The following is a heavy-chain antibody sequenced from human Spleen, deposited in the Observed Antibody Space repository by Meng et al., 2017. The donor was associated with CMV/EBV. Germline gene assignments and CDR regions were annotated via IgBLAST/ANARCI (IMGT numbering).Heavy chain of an antibody. CDR2: IKPNSGNT. D-gene: IGHD3-16*01. CDR1: GYFFSDHF. V-gene: IGHV1-2*02. CDR3: ARDHHWGADY. Sequence: KVSCKASGYFFSDHFMHWVRQAPGKGLEWMGWIKPNSGNTNYAQNFQDRVTMTSDSSTTTAYMELSRLTSDDTAVYYCARDHHWGADYWGQGTLVTVSS. J-gene: IGHJ4*02.